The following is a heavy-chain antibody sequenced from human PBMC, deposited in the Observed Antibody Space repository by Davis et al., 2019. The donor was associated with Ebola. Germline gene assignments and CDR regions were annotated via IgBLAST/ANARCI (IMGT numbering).Heavy chain of an antibody. D-gene: IGHD3-10*01. Sequence: MPSETLSLTCTVSGGSISSYYWSWIRQPPGKGLEWIGYIYYSGSTNYNPSLKSRVTISVDTSKNQFSLKLSSVTAADTAVYYCAREYYYGSGSYVWFDPWGQGTLVTVSS. CDR1: GGSISSYY. V-gene: IGHV4-59*08. J-gene: IGHJ5*02. CDR2: IYYSGST. CDR3: AREYYYGSGSYVWFDP.